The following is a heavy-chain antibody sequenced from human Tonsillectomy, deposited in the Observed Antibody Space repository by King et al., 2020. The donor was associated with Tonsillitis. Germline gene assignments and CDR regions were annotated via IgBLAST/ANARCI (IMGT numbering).Heavy chain of an antibody. J-gene: IGHJ4*02. CDR2: IYWNDDK. V-gene: IGHV2-5*01. Sequence: TLKESGPTLVKPTQTLTLTCTFSGFSLSTSGVGVGWIRQPPGKALEWLALIYWNDDKRYSPSLKSRLTITKDTSKNQVVLTMTNMYPVDTATYYCAHRAFWSGYPATYYFDYWGQGTLVTVSS. CDR3: AHRAFWSGYPATYYFDY. CDR1: GFSLSTSGVG. D-gene: IGHD3-3*01.